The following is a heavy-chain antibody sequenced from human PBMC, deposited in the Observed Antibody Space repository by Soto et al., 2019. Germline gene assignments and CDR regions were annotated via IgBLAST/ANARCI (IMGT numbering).Heavy chain of an antibody. CDR2: IDYRGST. J-gene: IGHJ5*02. CDR3: ARHTPLYASGSSRFDP. CDR1: GGSVSSSDYY. D-gene: IGHD3-10*01. Sequence: SETLSLTCTVSGGSVSSSDYYWGWIRQPPGKGLEWIGTIDYRGSTNYNPSLTCRVTVSVDTSKNQFSLKVTSVTAADTAMYYCARHTPLYASGSSRFDPWGQGALFTVSS. V-gene: IGHV4-39*01.